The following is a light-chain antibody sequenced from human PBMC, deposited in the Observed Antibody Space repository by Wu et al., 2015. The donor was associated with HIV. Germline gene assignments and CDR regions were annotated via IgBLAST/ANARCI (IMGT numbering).Light chain of an antibody. V-gene: IGKV3-11*01. Sequence: EIVLTQSPDTLSASPGERATLSCRASQSVSRFLAWYQHKPGQAPRVVIYDTSNRAAGIPARFSGSGSGTDFTLTISSLEPEDFAVYYCHQRTTWPRTFGQGTKVEVK. CDR3: HQRTTWPRT. CDR2: DTS. J-gene: IGKJ1*01. CDR1: QSVSRF.